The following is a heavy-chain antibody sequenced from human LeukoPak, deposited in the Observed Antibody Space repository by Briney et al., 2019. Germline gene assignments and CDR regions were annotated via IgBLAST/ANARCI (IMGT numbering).Heavy chain of an antibody. CDR3: ASSRYSYGFPDAFDI. Sequence: GGSLRLSCAASGFTFSSYSMNWVRQAPGKGLEWVSSISSSSSYIYYADSVKGRFTISRDNAKNSLYLQMNSLRAEDTAVYYCASSRYSYGFPDAFDIWGQGTMVTVSS. CDR2: ISSSSSYI. J-gene: IGHJ3*02. V-gene: IGHV3-21*01. CDR1: GFTFSSYS. D-gene: IGHD5-18*01.